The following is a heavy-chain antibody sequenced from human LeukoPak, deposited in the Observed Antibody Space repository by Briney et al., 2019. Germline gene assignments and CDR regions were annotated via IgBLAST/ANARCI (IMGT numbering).Heavy chain of an antibody. CDR1: GYSFTTYW. J-gene: IGHJ3*02. CDR2: IYPDDSDT. Sequence: GESLKISCKGSGYSFTTYWIGWVRQMPGKGLEWMGIIYPDDSDTRYSPSFQGQVTISVDKSITTAYLQWSSLKASDTAMYCCARRQAAFDIWGQGTMVTVSS. CDR3: ARRQAAFDI. V-gene: IGHV5-51*01.